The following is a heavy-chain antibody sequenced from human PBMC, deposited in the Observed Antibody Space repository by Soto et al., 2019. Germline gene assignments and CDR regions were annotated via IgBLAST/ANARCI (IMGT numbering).Heavy chain of an antibody. CDR3: ARAEWDFWSGPFRFDP. V-gene: IGHV4-30-4*08. D-gene: IGHD3-3*01. CDR2: IYYSGST. J-gene: IGHJ5*02. Sequence: TSGTLSLTCTVSGGSISSGGYYWSWIPKVPGKGLEWIGYIYYSGSTYYNPSLKSRVTISVDRSKNQFSLKLSCVTAADKAVYYCARAEWDFWSGPFRFDPWGQGTLVTVSS. CDR1: GGSISSGGYY.